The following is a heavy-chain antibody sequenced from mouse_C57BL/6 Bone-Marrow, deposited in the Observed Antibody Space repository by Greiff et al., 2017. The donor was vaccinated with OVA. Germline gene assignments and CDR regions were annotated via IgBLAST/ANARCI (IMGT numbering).Heavy chain of an antibody. V-gene: IGHV1-81*01. Sequence: VKLQESGAELARPGASVKLSCKASGYTFTSYGISWVKQRTGQGLEWIGEIYPRSGNTYYNEKFKGKATLTADKSSSTAYMELRSLTSEDSAVYFCARDDYFYYAMDYWGQGTSVTVSS. CDR2: IYPRSGNT. CDR3: ARDDYFYYAMDY. CDR1: GYTFTSYG. D-gene: IGHD2-4*01. J-gene: IGHJ4*01.